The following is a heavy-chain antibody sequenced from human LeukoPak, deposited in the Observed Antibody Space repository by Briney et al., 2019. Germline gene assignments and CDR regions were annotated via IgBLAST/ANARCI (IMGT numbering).Heavy chain of an antibody. CDR2: ISTYNSNT. V-gene: IGHV1-18*01. D-gene: IGHD5-18*01. CDR1: GGTFSGYA. CDR3: AKQAWGYTYGPTDAFDI. Sequence: ASVKVSCKASGGTFSGYAISWVRQAPGQGLEWMGWISTYNSNTNYAQKLQGRVTMTTDTSTSTVYMELRSLRSDDTAVYYCAKQAWGYTYGPTDAFDIWGQGTMVTVSS. J-gene: IGHJ3*02.